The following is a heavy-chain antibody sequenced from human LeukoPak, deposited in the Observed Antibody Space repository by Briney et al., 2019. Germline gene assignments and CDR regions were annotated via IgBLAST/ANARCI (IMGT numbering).Heavy chain of an antibody. J-gene: IGHJ4*02. CDR1: GFTFSDHY. Sequence: GGSLRLSCAASGFTFSDHYMSWIRQAPGKGLEWVSDISTGGGTKDYADSVKGRFTISRDNARKSLSLQMNSLRVEGTAVYYCARRSWEPFDYWGQGTLVTVSS. D-gene: IGHD1-26*01. V-gene: IGHV3-11*01. CDR3: ARRSWEPFDY. CDR2: ISTGGGTK.